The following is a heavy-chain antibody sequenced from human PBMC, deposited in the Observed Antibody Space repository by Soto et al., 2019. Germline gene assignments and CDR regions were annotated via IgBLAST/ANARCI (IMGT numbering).Heavy chain of an antibody. CDR2: IPYDGGNR. V-gene: IGHV3-30-3*01. CDR1: GFTFGSFA. D-gene: IGHD3-22*01. CDR3: ARDPDINAYYVFDY. J-gene: IGHJ4*02. Sequence: GGSLRLSCAASGFTFGSFAMHWVRQAPGKGLEWVAVIPYDGGNRYYADSVKGRFTISRDNFKNTLYLQMNSLRAEDTAVYYCARDPDINAYYVFDYWGQGTLVTVSS.